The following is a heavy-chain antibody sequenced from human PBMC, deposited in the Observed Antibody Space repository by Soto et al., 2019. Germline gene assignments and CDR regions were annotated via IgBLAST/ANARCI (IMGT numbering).Heavy chain of an antibody. J-gene: IGHJ4*02. V-gene: IGHV4-31*03. CDR2: IYHSGNT. CDR3: ARARFQVLYGKPYFDS. CDR1: GGSTTTGVSY. Sequence: SETLSLTCTVSGGSTTTGVSYWSWIRQHPGKGLEWIGNIYHSGNTYYNPSLKSRLTISVDTSNNHFSLMVDSVTAADTAVYYCARARFQVLYGKPYFDSWGQGTLVTVSS. D-gene: IGHD2-2*02.